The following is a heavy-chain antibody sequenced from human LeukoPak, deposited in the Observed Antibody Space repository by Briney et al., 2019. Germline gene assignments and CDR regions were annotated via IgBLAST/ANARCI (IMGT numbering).Heavy chain of an antibody. CDR1: GFTFSSYS. Sequence: GGSLRLSCAASGFTFSSYSMNWVRQAPGKGLEWVANIKQDGSEKYYVDSVKGRFTISRDNAKNSLYLQMNSLRAEDTAVYYCASNAPYYYDSSGYPDAFDIWGQGTMVTVSS. CDR2: IKQDGSEK. CDR3: ASNAPYYYDSSGYPDAFDI. V-gene: IGHV3-7*01. J-gene: IGHJ3*02. D-gene: IGHD3-22*01.